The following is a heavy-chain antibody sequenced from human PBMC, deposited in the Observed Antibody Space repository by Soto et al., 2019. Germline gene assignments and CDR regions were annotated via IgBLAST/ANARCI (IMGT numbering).Heavy chain of an antibody. V-gene: IGHV1-18*01. CDR1: GYTFTSYG. Sequence: ASVKVSCKASGYTFTSYGISCVRQAPGQGLEWMGWISAYNGNTNYAQKLQGRVTMTTDTSTSTAYMELRSLRSDDTAVYYCARADYDFWSGYYHFDYWGQGTLVTVSS. D-gene: IGHD3-3*01. CDR2: ISAYNGNT. J-gene: IGHJ4*02. CDR3: ARADYDFWSGYYHFDY.